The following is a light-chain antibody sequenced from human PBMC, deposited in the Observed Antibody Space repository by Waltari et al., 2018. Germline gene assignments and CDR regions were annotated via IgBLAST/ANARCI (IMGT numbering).Light chain of an antibody. CDR3: QQAYSFPRT. CDR2: TAS. Sequence: DIQMTQSPSFVSASVGDRVTITCRASQGISSRLAWYQQKPGEAPKILSYTASTLDTGVPSRFSGSGSGTEFSLSITSLQPEEFATYFCQQAYSFPRTFGQGTKLEIK. CDR1: QGISSR. J-gene: IGKJ2*01. V-gene: IGKV1-12*01.